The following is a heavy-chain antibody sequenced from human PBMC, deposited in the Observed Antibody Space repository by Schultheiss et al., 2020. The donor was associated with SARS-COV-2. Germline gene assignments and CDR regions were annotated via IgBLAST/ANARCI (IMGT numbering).Heavy chain of an antibody. D-gene: IGHD3-3*01. J-gene: IGHJ6*02. V-gene: IGHV3-48*04. CDR1: GFTFSSHG. CDR2: ISSSGSTI. Sequence: GGSLRLSCAASGFTFSSHGMHWVRQAPGKGLEWVSYISSSGSTIYYADSVKGRFTISRDNAKNSLYLQMNSLRAEDTAVYYCARDRPDGFWSGYYYYGMDVWGQGTTVTVSS. CDR3: ARDRPDGFWSGYYYYGMDV.